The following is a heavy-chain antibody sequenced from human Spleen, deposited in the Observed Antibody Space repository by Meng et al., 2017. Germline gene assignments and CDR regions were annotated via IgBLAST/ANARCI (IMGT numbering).Heavy chain of an antibody. D-gene: IGHD6-19*01. CDR2: INHSGSA. Sequence: VQLQHWGAGLLKPSDTLSLTCSVSGGSFSGYHWSWIRQPPGKGLEWIGEINHSGSANYNPSLKSRITISVDTSKKQFSLKMTSVTAADTAVYYCARVRQWLLWGQGTRVTVSS. V-gene: IGHV4-34*01. CDR1: GGSFSGYH. J-gene: IGHJ4*02. CDR3: ARVRQWLL.